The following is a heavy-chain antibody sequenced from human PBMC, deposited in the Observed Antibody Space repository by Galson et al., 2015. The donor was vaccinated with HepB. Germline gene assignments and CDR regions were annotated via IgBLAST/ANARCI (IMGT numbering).Heavy chain of an antibody. V-gene: IGHV1-2*04. CDR1: GYTFTHYH. J-gene: IGHJ4*02. Sequence: SVKVSCKASGYTFTHYHIHWVRQAPGQGLEWMGWIDPDTGDTKYAQKFQAWVTMTTDTSINTAYMDFTNLRFIDTAIYYCARAPRRYNPPFLFWGQGTLVIVSS. CDR3: ARAPRRYNPPFLF. D-gene: IGHD2/OR15-2a*01. CDR2: IDPDTGDT.